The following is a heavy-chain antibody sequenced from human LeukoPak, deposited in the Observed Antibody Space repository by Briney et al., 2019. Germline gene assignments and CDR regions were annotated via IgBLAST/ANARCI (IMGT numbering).Heavy chain of an antibody. D-gene: IGHD6-13*01. J-gene: IGHJ5*02. CDR3: ARAYSSSWYFNWFDP. Sequence: SETLSLTCTVSGYSISSGYYWAWIRQPPGKGLEWIGNIYHSGSTYYNPSLKSRVTISVDTSKNQFSLQLTSVTAADTAVYYCARAYSSSWYFNWFDPWGQGTPVTVSS. CDR2: IYHSGST. V-gene: IGHV4-38-2*02. CDR1: GYSISSGYY.